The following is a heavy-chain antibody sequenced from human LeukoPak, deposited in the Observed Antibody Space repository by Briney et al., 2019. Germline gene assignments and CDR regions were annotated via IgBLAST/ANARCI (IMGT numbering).Heavy chain of an antibody. D-gene: IGHD3-9*01. CDR2: IIPIFGTA. CDR1: GGTFSSYA. Sequence: ASVKVSCKASGGTFSSYAISWVRQAPGQGLECMGGIIPIFGTANYAQKFQGRVTITADESTSTAYMELSSLRSEDTAVYYCARAQDQFFDRGLSNFDYWGQGTLVTVSS. CDR3: ARAQDQFFDRGLSNFDY. V-gene: IGHV1-69*13. J-gene: IGHJ4*02.